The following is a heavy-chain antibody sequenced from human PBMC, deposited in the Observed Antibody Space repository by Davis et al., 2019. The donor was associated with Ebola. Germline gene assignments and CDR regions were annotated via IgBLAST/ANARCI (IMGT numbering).Heavy chain of an antibody. CDR2: ISFDGNTK. J-gene: IGHJ5*02. Sequence: GESLKISCAASGFTFSSYAMHWVRQAPGKGLEWVAVISFDGNTKYYADSVKGRFSISRDNSENALYLQMDSLRVEDTAHYYCAREGASSWYSLLRWLDPWGQGTLVTVSS. CDR3: AREGASSWYSLLRWLDP. D-gene: IGHD6-13*01. V-gene: IGHV3-30*04. CDR1: GFTFSSYA.